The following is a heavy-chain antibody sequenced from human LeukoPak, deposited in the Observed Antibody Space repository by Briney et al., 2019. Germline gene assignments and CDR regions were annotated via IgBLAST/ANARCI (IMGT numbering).Heavy chain of an antibody. CDR3: ARARQMGYSGYDTVEY. CDR2: IHHDGSKI. CDR1: GFTFNNFG. J-gene: IGHJ4*02. Sequence: TGGSLRLSCAASGFTFNNFGMHWVRQAPGKGLEWVAFIHHDGSKILYGDSVKGRFTISRDNSKNTLYLQMNSLRAEDTAVYYCARARQMGYSGYDTVEYWGQGTLVTVSS. D-gene: IGHD5-12*01. V-gene: IGHV3-30*02.